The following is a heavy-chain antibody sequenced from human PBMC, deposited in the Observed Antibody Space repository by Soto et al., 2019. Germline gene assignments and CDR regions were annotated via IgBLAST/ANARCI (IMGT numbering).Heavy chain of an antibody. CDR1: GFTVSSNY. Sequence: GGSLRLSCAASGFTVSSNYMSWVRQAPGKGLEWVSVIYSGGSTYYADSVKGRFTISRDNSKNTLYLQMNSLRAEDTAVYYCARGPRATEPFDYWGQGTLVTVSS. V-gene: IGHV3-66*01. CDR3: ARGPRATEPFDY. J-gene: IGHJ4*02. CDR2: IYSGGST.